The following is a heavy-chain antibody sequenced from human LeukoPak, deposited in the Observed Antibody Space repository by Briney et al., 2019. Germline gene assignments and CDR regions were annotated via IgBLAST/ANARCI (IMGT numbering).Heavy chain of an antibody. CDR3: AREHQGGSDSYYDSSGYYFLASYYFDY. J-gene: IGHJ4*02. Sequence: GGSLRLSCAASGFTFSSYWMSWVRQAPGKGLEWVANIKQDGSEKYYVDSVKGRFTISRDNAKNSLYLQMNSLRAEDTAVYYCAREHQGGSDSYYDSSGYYFLASYYFDYWGQGTLVTVSS. CDR1: GFTFSSYW. V-gene: IGHV3-7*01. CDR2: IKQDGSEK. D-gene: IGHD3-22*01.